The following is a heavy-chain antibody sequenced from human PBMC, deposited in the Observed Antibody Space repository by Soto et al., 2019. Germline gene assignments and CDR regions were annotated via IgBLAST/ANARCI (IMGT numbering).Heavy chain of an antibody. V-gene: IGHV4-4*02. CDR3: ARAVYCTTANCWDDFHYYNIDV. CDR1: GDSINNTYW. D-gene: IGHD2-2*01. CDR2: IYHTGCR. Sequence: QVQLQQSGPGLVKPSGTLSLTCFVSGDSINNTYWWSWVRQAPEKGLAWIGEIYHTGCRSYMPSLRGRITLSVDTSKNQFSLKLTSVTAADTAVYYCARAVYCTTANCWDDFHYYNIDVWGQGTAVTVSS. J-gene: IGHJ6*02.